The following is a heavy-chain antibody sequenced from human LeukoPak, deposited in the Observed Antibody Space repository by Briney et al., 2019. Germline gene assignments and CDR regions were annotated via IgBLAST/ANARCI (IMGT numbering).Heavy chain of an antibody. CDR2: ISSTGGTT. CDR3: STSQPLQSFDC. CDR1: GFTFSSYA. D-gene: IGHD4-11*01. V-gene: IGHV3-23*01. Sequence: SGGSLRLSCAASGFTFSSYAMSWVRQTPGKGLEWVSLISSTGGTTYYADSVRGRFTISRDNSENTLYLQMKSLRAEDTAIYYCSTSQPLQSFDCWGQGTLVTVSS. J-gene: IGHJ4*02.